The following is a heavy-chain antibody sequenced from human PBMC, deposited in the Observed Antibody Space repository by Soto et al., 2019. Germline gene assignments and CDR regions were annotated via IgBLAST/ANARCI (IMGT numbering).Heavy chain of an antibody. CDR3: AHSRGISEYSDSDAFDI. V-gene: IGHV2-5*02. Sequence: QITLKESGPTLVKPTQTLTLTCTFSGFSLSTSGVGVGWIRQPPGKALEWLALIYWDDDKRYSPSLKSRLTITQDTSKKQVVLTMTNMDPVDTVTYYWAHSRGISEYSDSDAFDIWGQGTMVTVSS. J-gene: IGHJ3*02. CDR1: GFSLSTSGVG. CDR2: IYWDDDK. D-gene: IGHD5-12*01.